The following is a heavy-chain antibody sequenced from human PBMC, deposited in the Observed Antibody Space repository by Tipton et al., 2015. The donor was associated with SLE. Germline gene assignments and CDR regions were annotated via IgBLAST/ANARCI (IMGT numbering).Heavy chain of an antibody. J-gene: IGHJ4*02. V-gene: IGHV1-46*03. CDR3: ALATYNSGWFKKYFDY. D-gene: IGHD6-19*01. CDR1: GYTFTIYY. CDR2: INPSGGGT. Sequence: QLVQSGAEVKKPGASVKVSCKASGYTFTIYYMHWVRQAPGQGLEWMGIINPSGGGTSYAQKFQGRVTMTRDTSTSTVYMELSSLRSEDTAVYYCALATYNSGWFKKYFDYWGQGTLVTVSS.